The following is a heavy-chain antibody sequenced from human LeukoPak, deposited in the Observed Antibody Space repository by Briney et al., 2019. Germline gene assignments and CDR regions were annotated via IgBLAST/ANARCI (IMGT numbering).Heavy chain of an antibody. D-gene: IGHD4-17*01. CDR2: ISNRGDST. V-gene: IGHV3-23*01. J-gene: IGHJ4*02. Sequence: PGGSLRLSCAASGFTFSSYAMGWVRQAPGKGLEWVSIISNRGDSTYYADSVKGRFTISRDNSKNTLYLQMNSLRAEDTAIYYCAKDLSTVTTGFGYFDSWGQGTLVTVSS. CDR3: AKDLSTVTTGFGYFDS. CDR1: GFTFSSYA.